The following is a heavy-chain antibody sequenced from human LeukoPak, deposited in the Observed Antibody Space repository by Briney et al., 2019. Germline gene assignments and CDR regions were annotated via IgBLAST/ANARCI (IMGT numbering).Heavy chain of an antibody. D-gene: IGHD2-2*01. J-gene: IGHJ4*02. Sequence: ASVKVSCKTSGYTFTTYGISWVRQAPGQGLEWMGWISTYNGDTNYAQKLQGRVTMTADTSTSTTYMELRSLRSDDTAVYYCALIPYCTTATCYYFDYWGQGTLVTVSS. CDR2: ISTYNGDT. CDR1: GYTFTTYG. V-gene: IGHV1-18*01. CDR3: ALIPYCTTATCYYFDY.